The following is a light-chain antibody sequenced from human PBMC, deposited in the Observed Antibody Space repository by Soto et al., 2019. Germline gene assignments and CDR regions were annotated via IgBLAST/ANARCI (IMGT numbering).Light chain of an antibody. CDR3: QQYSNSGT. CDR1: ESISSW. J-gene: IGKJ1*01. Sequence: DIQVTQSPSTLSASVGDTVNITCRASESISSWLAWHQQKPGKAPKLLIYDASTLESGVPSRFRGGGSGTEFTLTISSLQPDDFATYYCQQYSNSGTFGQGTQVEIK. CDR2: DAS. V-gene: IGKV1-5*01.